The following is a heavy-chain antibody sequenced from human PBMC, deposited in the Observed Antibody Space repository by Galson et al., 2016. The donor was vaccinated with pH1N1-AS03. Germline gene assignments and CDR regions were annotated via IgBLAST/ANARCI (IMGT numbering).Heavy chain of an antibody. D-gene: IGHD3-3*01. CDR1: GGSFNTYT. CDR2: ITPLFGAA. V-gene: IGHV1-69*13. Sequence: SVKVSCKASGGSFNTYTISWVRQAPGQRFEWLGGITPLFGAANYAQKFQGRVTITADESTTTAYMELSSLRSEDTAVYYCVRGPSRFLDRYYYFGMDVWGQGTTVTVSS. J-gene: IGHJ6*02. CDR3: VRGPSRFLDRYYYFGMDV.